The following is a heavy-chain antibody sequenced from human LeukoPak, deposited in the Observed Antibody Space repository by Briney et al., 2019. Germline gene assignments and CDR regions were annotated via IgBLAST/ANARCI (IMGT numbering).Heavy chain of an antibody. Sequence: GRSLRLSCAASGFTFSSYGVHWVRRAPGKGLEWVAVISYDGSNKYYADSVKGRFTISRDNSKNTLYLQMNSLRAEDTAVYYCAKGSWAFDYWGQGTLVTVSS. V-gene: IGHV3-30*18. CDR3: AKGSWAFDY. CDR1: GFTFSSYG. J-gene: IGHJ4*02. CDR2: ISYDGSNK. D-gene: IGHD6-13*01.